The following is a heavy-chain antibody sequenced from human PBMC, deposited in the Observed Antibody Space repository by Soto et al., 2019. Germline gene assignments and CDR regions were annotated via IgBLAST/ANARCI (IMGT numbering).Heavy chain of an antibody. J-gene: IGHJ5*02. CDR3: ARIQSIARNWFDP. D-gene: IGHD6-13*01. CDR1: GYSFTNYW. CDR2: IDPVDSYT. Sequence: GESLKISCKGSGYSFTNYWISWVRRMPGKGLEWMGNIDPVDSYTNYGPSFQGHVTFSVDTSISTAYLQWSSLKASDTAMYYCARIQSIARNWFDPWGQGTLVTVSS. V-gene: IGHV5-10-1*01.